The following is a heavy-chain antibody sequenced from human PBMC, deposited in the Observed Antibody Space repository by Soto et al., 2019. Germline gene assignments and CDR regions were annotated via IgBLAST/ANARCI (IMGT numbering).Heavy chain of an antibody. CDR3: ARNPSRGELLTFDY. V-gene: IGHV4-4*02. D-gene: IGHD1-26*01. Sequence: SETLSLTCAVSGGSISSSNWWSWVRQPPGKGLEWIGEIYHSGSTNYNPSLKSRVTISVDKSKNQFSLKLSSVTAADTAVYYCARNPSRGELLTFDYWGQGTLVTVSS. CDR1: GGSISSSNW. CDR2: IYHSGST. J-gene: IGHJ4*02.